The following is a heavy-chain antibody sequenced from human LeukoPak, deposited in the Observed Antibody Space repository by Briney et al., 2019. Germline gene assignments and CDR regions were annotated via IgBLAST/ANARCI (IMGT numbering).Heavy chain of an antibody. CDR2: IYHSGST. Sequence: SETLSLTCTVSGGSIRSSYYYWGWIRQPPGKGLEWIGEIYHSGSTNYNPSLKSRVTISVDKSKNQFSLKLSSVTAADTAVYYCAGLYYYDSSGYYYFDYWGQGTLVTVSS. J-gene: IGHJ4*02. CDR1: GGSIRSSYYY. V-gene: IGHV4-39*07. CDR3: AGLYYYDSSGYYYFDY. D-gene: IGHD3-22*01.